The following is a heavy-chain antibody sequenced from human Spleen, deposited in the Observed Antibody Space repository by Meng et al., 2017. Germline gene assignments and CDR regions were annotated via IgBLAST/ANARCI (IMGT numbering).Heavy chain of an antibody. CDR2: IYPDDSDT. CDR1: GYSFTTYW. D-gene: IGHD3-10*01. J-gene: IGHJ4*02. V-gene: IGHV5-51*01. CDR3: ARRDYSALDY. Sequence: GESLKISCRGSGYSFTTYWIAWVRQMPGKGLEWMGIIYPDDSDTRYSPSFQGRVTISADKSISTAYLQWSSLKASDTAMYYCARRDYSALDYWGQGTLVTVSS.